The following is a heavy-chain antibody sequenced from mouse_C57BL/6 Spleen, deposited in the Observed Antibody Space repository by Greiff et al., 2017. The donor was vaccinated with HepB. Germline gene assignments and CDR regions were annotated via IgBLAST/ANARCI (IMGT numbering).Heavy chain of an antibody. CDR2: INPNNGGT. D-gene: IGHD4-1*01. CDR3: ARGALTAYFDV. Sequence: DVKLQESGPELVKPGASVKMSCKASGYTFTDYNMHWVKQSHGKSLEWIGYINPNNGGTSYNQKFKGKATLTVNKSSSTAYMELRSLTSEDSAVYYCARGALTAYFDVWGTGTTVTVSS. CDR1: GYTFTDYN. J-gene: IGHJ1*03. V-gene: IGHV1-22*01.